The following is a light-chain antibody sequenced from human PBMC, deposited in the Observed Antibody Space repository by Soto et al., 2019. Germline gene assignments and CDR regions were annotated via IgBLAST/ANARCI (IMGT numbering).Light chain of an antibody. CDR2: GNR. CDR3: QSFDSKLNAVV. Sequence: QSVLTQPPSLSGAPGQRVTISCIGSSSNIGAGYDVHWYQQFPGTAPKLLIYGNRNRPSGVPGRFSGSKSGTSASLAIAGLRAGDEADYYCQSFDSKLNAVVFGGGTKLTVL. J-gene: IGLJ2*01. CDR1: SSNIGAGYD. V-gene: IGLV1-40*01.